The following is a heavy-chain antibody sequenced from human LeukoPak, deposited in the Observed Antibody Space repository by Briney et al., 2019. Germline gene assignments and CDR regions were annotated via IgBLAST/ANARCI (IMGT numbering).Heavy chain of an antibody. D-gene: IGHD5-24*01. CDR1: SGSIRSYY. V-gene: IGHV4-59*01. CDR2: IYYSGST. CDR3: ARGHGYLDY. J-gene: IGHJ4*02. Sequence: SETLSLTCSVSSGSIRSYYWSWIRQPPGKGLEWIGSIYYSGSTNYNPSLKSRVTISVDTSKNQFSLKLSSVTAADTAVYYCARGHGYLDYWGQGTLVTVSS.